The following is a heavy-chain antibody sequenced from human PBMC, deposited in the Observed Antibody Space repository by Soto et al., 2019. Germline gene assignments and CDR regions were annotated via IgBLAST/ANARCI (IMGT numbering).Heavy chain of an antibody. Sequence: SLRLSCAASGFTFSSYAMSWVRQAPGKGLEWVSAISGSGGSTYYADSVKGRFTISRDNSKNTLYLQMNSLRAEDTAVYYCAKVVVAATTGDYFDYWGQGTRVTVSS. CDR3: AKVVVAATTGDYFDY. D-gene: IGHD2-15*01. V-gene: IGHV3-23*01. CDR2: ISGSGGST. CDR1: GFTFSSYA. J-gene: IGHJ4*02.